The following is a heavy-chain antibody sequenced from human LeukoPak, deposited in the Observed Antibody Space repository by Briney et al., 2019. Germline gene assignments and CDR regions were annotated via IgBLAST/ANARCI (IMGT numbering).Heavy chain of an antibody. CDR1: GFTVSSNY. J-gene: IGHJ4*02. CDR2: IYSGGST. CDR3: ERARLVYGSGSYHFDY. V-gene: IGHV3-66*02. D-gene: IGHD3-10*01. Sequence: PGGSLRLSCSASGFTVSSNYMSWVRQAPGKGLEWVSVIYSGGSTYYADSVKGRFTISRDNSKNTLYLQMNSLRAEDTAVYYCERARLVYGSGSYHFDYWGQGTLVTVSS.